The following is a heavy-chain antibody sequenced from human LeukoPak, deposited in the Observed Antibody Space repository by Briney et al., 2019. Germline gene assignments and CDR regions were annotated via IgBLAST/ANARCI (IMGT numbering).Heavy chain of an antibody. CDR3: ARSAAIADYYYYYGMDV. V-gene: IGHV4-30-4*01. CDR1: GGSISAYY. CDR2: IYYSGST. D-gene: IGHD2-2*01. Sequence: SETLSLTCTVSGGSISAYYWSWIRQPPGKGLEWIGYIYYSGSTYYNPSLKSRLTISVDTSKNQFSLRLSSVTAADSAVYYCARSAAIADYYYYYGMDVWGQGTTVTVSS. J-gene: IGHJ6*02.